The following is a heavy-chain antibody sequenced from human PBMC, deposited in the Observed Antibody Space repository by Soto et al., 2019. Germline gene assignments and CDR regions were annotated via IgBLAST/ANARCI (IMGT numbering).Heavy chain of an antibody. J-gene: IGHJ4*02. Sequence: SVKVSCKASGGTFSSYAISWVRQAPGQGLEWMGGIIPIFGTAKYAQKFQGRVTITADESTSTAYMELSSLRSEDTAVYYCARSLLNVILPLGYWGQGTLVTVSS. D-gene: IGHD3-3*02. CDR2: IIPIFGTA. CDR1: GGTFSSYA. V-gene: IGHV1-69*13. CDR3: ARSLLNVILPLGY.